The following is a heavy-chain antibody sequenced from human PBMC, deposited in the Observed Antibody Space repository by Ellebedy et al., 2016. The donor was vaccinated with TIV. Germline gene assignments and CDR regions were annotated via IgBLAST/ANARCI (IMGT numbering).Heavy chain of an antibody. CDR2: INHSGST. J-gene: IGHJ5*02. CDR1: GGSLRGYS. CDR3: ARANIHNGVVDATLGCWFDP. Sequence: MPSETLSLTCAVYGGSLRGYSWSWIRQPPGKGLEWLREINHSGSTNYNPSLKSRVTIPVDTSKNQFSLKMSSVTAADTAAYYCARANIHNGVVDATLGCWFDPWGQGTLVTVSS. V-gene: IGHV4-34*01. D-gene: IGHD2-8*02.